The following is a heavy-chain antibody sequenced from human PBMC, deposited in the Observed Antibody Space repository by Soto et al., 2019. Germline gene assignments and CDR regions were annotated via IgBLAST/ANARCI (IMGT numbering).Heavy chain of an antibody. V-gene: IGHV3-7*03. CDR3: AKLGSGYYTGLYFDY. CDR2: IKKDGSEN. D-gene: IGHD3-3*01. CDR1: GFTFGDYW. Sequence: GGSMRLSCAASGFTFGDYWMSWVRQAPGKGLEWVAHIKKDGSENYYVDSVTGRCTVSRDNTKNSLYLQMNSLRAEDTAVYYCAKLGSGYYTGLYFDYWGQGTLVTVSS. J-gene: IGHJ4*02.